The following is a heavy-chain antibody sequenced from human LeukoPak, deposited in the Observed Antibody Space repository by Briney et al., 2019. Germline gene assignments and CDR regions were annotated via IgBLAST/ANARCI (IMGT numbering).Heavy chain of an antibody. CDR1: GFPFSTYG. CDR3: ARDPFMTTGWGIDY. D-gene: IGHD4-17*01. CDR2: IGYEGTNK. Sequence: GGSLRLSCAASGFPFSTYGMYWVRQAPGKGLEGVSFIGYEGTNKYYADSVKGRFTISRDNSKNTLFLQMNSLRAEDTAVYYCARDPFMTTGWGIDYWGQGTLVTVSS. J-gene: IGHJ4*01. V-gene: IGHV3-30*02.